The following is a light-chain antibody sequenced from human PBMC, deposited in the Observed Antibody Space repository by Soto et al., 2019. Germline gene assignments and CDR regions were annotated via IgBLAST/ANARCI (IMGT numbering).Light chain of an antibody. J-gene: IGKJ4*01. CDR2: TAS. V-gene: IGKV1-39*01. Sequence: DIQMTQSPSSLSASVGDRVTITCRASQSISTHLNWYQQKPGKAPKLLIYTASTLQSGVPSRFSGTGSGTDFSLTISSLQPEDFATYYCQQTSSAPLTFGGGTKVDIK. CDR1: QSISTH. CDR3: QQTSSAPLT.